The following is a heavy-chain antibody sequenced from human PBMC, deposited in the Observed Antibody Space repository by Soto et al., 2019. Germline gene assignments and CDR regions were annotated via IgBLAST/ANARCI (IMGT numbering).Heavy chain of an antibody. J-gene: IGHJ3*02. CDR1: GYTFTGYY. D-gene: IGHD4-17*01. Sequence: GASVKVFCKASGYTFTGYYMHWVRQAPGQGLEWMGWINPNSGGTNYAQKFQGWVTMARDTSISTAYMELSRLRSDDTAVYYCARMTTVTNAFDIWGQGTMVTVSS. V-gene: IGHV1-2*04. CDR2: INPNSGGT. CDR3: ARMTTVTNAFDI.